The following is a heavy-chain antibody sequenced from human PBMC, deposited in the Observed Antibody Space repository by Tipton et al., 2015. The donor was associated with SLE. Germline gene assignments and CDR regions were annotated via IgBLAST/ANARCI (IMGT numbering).Heavy chain of an antibody. D-gene: IGHD6-19*01. CDR2: IYYSGNT. Sequence: TLSLTCTVSGGSISSSSYYWGWIRQPPGKGLEWIGSIYYSGNTFYNPSLKSRVTISVDTSKNQFSLKLSSVTAADTAVYYCARQSSGWYDYWGQGTLVTVSS. CDR1: GGSISSSSYY. J-gene: IGHJ4*02. CDR3: ARQSSGWYDY. V-gene: IGHV4-39*01.